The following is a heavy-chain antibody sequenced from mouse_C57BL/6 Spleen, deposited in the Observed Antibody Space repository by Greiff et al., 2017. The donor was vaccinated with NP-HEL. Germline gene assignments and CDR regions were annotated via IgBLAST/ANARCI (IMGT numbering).Heavy chain of an antibody. CDR2: INPNNGGT. V-gene: IGHV1-18*01. D-gene: IGHD2-1*01. Sequence: SGPELVKPGASVKIPCKASGYTFTDYNMDWVKQSHGKSLEWIGDINPNNGGTIYNQKFKGKATLTVDKSSSTAYMELRSLTSEDTAVYYCARTTYGNFAYWGQGTLVTVSA. CDR3: ARTTYGNFAY. J-gene: IGHJ3*01. CDR1: GYTFTDYN.